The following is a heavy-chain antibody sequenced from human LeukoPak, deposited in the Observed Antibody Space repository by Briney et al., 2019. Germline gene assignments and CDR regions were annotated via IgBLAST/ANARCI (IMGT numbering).Heavy chain of an antibody. D-gene: IGHD3-9*01. CDR1: GHTFTGYY. CDR3: ARGPYYDILTGYPPDFDY. J-gene: IGHJ4*02. Sequence: ASVKVSCKASGHTFTGYYMHWVRQAPGQGLEWMGWINANSGGTNYAQKFQGRVTMTRDTSISTAYMELSRLRSDDMAVYYCARGPYYDILTGYPPDFDYWGQGTLVTVSS. V-gene: IGHV1-2*02. CDR2: INANSGGT.